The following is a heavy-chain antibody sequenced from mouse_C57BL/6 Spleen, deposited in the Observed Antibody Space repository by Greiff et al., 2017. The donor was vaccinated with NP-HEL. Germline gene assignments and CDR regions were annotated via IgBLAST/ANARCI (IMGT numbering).Heavy chain of an antibody. CDR3: ARRGGSSYDWYFDV. CDR1: GFTFSDYY. CDR2: ISNGGGST. Sequence: EVPLVESGGGLVQPGGSLTLSCAASGFTFSDYYMYWFPQTPEKRLEWVAYISNGGGSTYYPDPVKGRFTISRDNAKNTLYLQMSRLKSEDTAMYYCARRGGSSYDWYFDVWGTGTTVTVSS. J-gene: IGHJ1*03. V-gene: IGHV5-12*01. D-gene: IGHD1-1*01.